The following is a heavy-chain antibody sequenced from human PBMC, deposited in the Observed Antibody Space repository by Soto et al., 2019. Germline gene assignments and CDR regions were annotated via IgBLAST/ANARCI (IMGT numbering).Heavy chain of an antibody. V-gene: IGHV3-7*01. J-gene: IGHJ4*02. CDR3: ARGSSGSFDY. Sequence: EVPLVESGGGLVQPGGSLRPSCAASGFTFRSYWMSWVRQAPGKGLEWVASIKPDGSEKYYVDSVKGRFTISRDNAKNSLSLQMNSLRAEDTAVYYCARGSSGSFDYWGQGTLVAVSS. CDR2: IKPDGSEK. CDR1: GFTFRSYW. D-gene: IGHD1-26*01.